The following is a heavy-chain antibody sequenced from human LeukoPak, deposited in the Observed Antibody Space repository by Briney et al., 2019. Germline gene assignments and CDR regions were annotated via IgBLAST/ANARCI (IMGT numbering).Heavy chain of an antibody. CDR1: GFTVSSHD. CDR3: VGYTSGYPH. D-gene: IGHD3-9*01. Sequence: GGSLRLSCAVSGFTVSSHDMTWVRQPPGKGLEWVSIIYRGGNTFNADSVKGRSTISRDNSKNTLYLDLNNLRAEDTAICYCVGYTSGYPHWGQGTLVTVSS. J-gene: IGHJ4*02. CDR2: IYRGGNT. V-gene: IGHV3-53*01.